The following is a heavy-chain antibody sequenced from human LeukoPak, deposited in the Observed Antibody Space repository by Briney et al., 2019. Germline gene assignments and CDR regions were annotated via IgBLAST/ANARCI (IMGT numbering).Heavy chain of an antibody. Sequence: PSETLSLTCTVSGGSISSYYWSWIRQPPGKGLEWIGYIYYSGSTNYNPSLKSRVTILVDTSKNQFSLKLSSVTAADTAVYYCARFLYGSGLYYFDYWGQGTLVTVSS. CDR2: IYYSGST. CDR3: ARFLYGSGLYYFDY. J-gene: IGHJ4*02. D-gene: IGHD3-10*01. CDR1: GGSISSYY. V-gene: IGHV4-59*01.